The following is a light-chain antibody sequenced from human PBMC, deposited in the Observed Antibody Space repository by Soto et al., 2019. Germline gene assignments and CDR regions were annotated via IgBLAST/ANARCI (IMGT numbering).Light chain of an antibody. CDR2: AAS. J-gene: IGKJ4*01. V-gene: IGKV1-6*01. CDR3: LQDYNYPLT. Sequence: AIQMTQSPSSLSASVGDRVTITCRASQGIKNDLGWYQQKPGKAPKLLIYAASSLQSGVPSRFSGSGSGTDFTLTITSLQPEDFATYYCLQDYNYPLTFGGGTKVEIK. CDR1: QGIKND.